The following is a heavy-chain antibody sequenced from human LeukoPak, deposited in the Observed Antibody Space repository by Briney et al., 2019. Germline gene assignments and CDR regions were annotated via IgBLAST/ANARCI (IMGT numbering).Heavy chain of an antibody. V-gene: IGHV3-30*04. D-gene: IGHD2-15*01. CDR1: GFTVTGHS. CDR3: AREKQSGRTPFDY. CDR2: VAHDEKTI. J-gene: IGHJ4*02. Sequence: QSGGSLRLSCVASGFTVTGHSMHWVRQAPGKGLEWVAVVAHDEKTIFYADSLKGRFTVSRDNSKNTVYLQMNRLTDEDTAVYYCAREKQSGRTPFDYWGQGSLVTVSS.